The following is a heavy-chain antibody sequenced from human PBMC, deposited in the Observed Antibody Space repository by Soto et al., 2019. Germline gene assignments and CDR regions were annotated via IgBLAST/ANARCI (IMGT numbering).Heavy chain of an antibody. CDR2: IYYSGST. CDR1: GGSISSYY. D-gene: IGHD3-10*01. J-gene: IGHJ4*02. V-gene: IGHV4-59*01. Sequence: SETLSLTCTVSGGSISSYYWSWIRQPPGKGLEWIGYIYYSGSTNYNPSLKSRVTISVDTSKNQFSLKLSSVTAADTAVYYCARSPSLNLWFGEFYFDYWGQGTLVTVSS. CDR3: ARSPSLNLWFGEFYFDY.